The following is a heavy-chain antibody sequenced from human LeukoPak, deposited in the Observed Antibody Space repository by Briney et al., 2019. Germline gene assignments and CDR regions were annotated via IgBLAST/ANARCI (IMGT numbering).Heavy chain of an antibody. Sequence: SETLSLACTVSGGSINSHYWSWIRQPPGKELEWIGFMHYTGRTRYNPSLQSRVTISVDTSKNHFSLKLSSLTAADTAVYFCARLLDYDSSGDPDTFDIWGQGTMVTVSS. CDR1: GGSINSHY. J-gene: IGHJ3*02. CDR2: MHYTGRT. CDR3: ARLLDYDSSGDPDTFDI. D-gene: IGHD3-22*01. V-gene: IGHV4-59*11.